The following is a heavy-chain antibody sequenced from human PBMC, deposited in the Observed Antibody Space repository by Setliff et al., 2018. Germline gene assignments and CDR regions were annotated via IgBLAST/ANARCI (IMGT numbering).Heavy chain of an antibody. CDR2: ISGNSYYI. V-gene: IGHV3-21*01. D-gene: IGHD6-19*01. CDR3: VAGRMWLPVGDY. Sequence: PGGSLRLSCAAFGFNFNTHTLSWVRQAPGKGLEWVSAISGNSYYINYVDSVKGRFTVSRDNDRNSVSLQMNSLRAEDTGVYYCVAGRMWLPVGDYWGQGALVTVSS. CDR1: GFNFNTHT. J-gene: IGHJ4*02.